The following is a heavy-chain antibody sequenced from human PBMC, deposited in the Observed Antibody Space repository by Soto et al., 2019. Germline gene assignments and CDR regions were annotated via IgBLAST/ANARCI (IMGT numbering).Heavy chain of an antibody. CDR1: GGSISSGGYY. D-gene: IGHD5-12*01. CDR2: IYYSGST. Sequence: QVQLQESGPGLVKPSQTLSLTCTVSGGSISSGGYYWSWIRQHPGKGLEWIGYIYYSGSTYYNPSLKSRVTLSVDTSKNQFSLKLSSVTAADTAVYYCATTARGYDLTYAFDIWGQGTMVTVSS. CDR3: ATTARGYDLTYAFDI. V-gene: IGHV4-31*03. J-gene: IGHJ3*02.